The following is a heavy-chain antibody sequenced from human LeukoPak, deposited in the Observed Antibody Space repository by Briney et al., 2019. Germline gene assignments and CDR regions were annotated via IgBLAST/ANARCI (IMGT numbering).Heavy chain of an antibody. CDR1: GYTFTGHY. J-gene: IGHJ3*02. CDR2: INPNSGAK. D-gene: IGHD6-19*01. CDR3: ARQSSYSTGWYGFDI. Sequence: VASVKVSCKASGYTFTGHYMHWVRQAPGQGLEWMGWINPNSGAKKNAQRFQGRVTMTRDTSITTAYMELSRLRSDDTAVYYCARQSSYSTGWYGFDIWGQGTMVTVSS. V-gene: IGHV1-2*02.